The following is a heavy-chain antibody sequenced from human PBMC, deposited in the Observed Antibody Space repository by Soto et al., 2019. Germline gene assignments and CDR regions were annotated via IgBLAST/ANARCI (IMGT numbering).Heavy chain of an antibody. D-gene: IGHD3-16*01. CDR1: GGSISSGGYY. J-gene: IGHJ4*02. CDR2: IYYSGCT. Sequence: PSETLSLTCTVSGGSISSGGYYWSWIRQHPGKGLEWIGYIYYSGCTYYNPSLKSRVTISVDTSKNQFSLKLSSVTAADTAVYYCARGETDTGGQYDYWGQGTLVTVSS. V-gene: IGHV4-31*03. CDR3: ARGETDTGGQYDY.